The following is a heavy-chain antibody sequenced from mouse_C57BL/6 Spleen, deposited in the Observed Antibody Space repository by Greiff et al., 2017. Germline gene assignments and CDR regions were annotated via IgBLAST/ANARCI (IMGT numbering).Heavy chain of an antibody. CDR2: FHPYNDDT. Sequence: VQLQESGAELVKPGASVKMSCKASGYTFTTYPIEWMKQNHGKSLEWIGNFHPYNDDTKYNEKFKGKATLTVEKSSSTAYLELSRITSDDTAVYYCARRFITTVVEDWYFDVWGTGTTVTVSS. J-gene: IGHJ1*03. D-gene: IGHD1-1*01. V-gene: IGHV1-47*01. CDR1: GYTFTTYP. CDR3: ARRFITTVVEDWYFDV.